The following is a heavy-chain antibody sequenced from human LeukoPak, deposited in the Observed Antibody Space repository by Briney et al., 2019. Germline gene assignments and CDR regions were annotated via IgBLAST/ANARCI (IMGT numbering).Heavy chain of an antibody. J-gene: IGHJ4*02. V-gene: IGHV4-61*08. CDR2: ISSSGST. CDR3: ARGDFELDY. D-gene: IGHD3/OR15-3a*01. CDR1: GGSISSGGHF. Sequence: SETLSLTCTVSGGSISSGGHFWSWIRQPPGKGLEWIGYISSSGSTNYNPSLKSRVTISVDTSKNQFSLNLSSVTAADTAVYSCARGDFELDYWGQGTLVTVSS.